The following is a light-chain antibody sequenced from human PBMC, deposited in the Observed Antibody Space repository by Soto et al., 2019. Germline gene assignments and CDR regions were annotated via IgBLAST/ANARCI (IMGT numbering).Light chain of an antibody. CDR1: QSPLYSDGNTY. CDR2: KVS. V-gene: IGKV2-30*01. CDR3: QQYGSSPGT. Sequence: DVVMTQSPLSLPVTLGQPASISCRSSQSPLYSDGNTYLSWFQQRPGQSPRRLIYKVSNRDSGVPDRFSGSGSGTDFTLKISRVEAEDVGVYYCQQYGSSPGTFGQGTKV. J-gene: IGKJ1*01.